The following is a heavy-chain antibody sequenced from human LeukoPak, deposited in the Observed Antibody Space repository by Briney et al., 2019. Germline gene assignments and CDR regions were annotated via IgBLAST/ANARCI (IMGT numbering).Heavy chain of an antibody. V-gene: IGHV4-59*01. J-gene: IGHJ3*02. CDR3: ARGGYSYGDDAFDI. CDR1: GGSISSYY. CDR2: IYYSGST. D-gene: IGHD5-18*01. Sequence: SETLSLTCTVSGGSISSYYWSWIRQPPGKGLEWIGYIYYSGSTNYNPSLKSRVTISVDTSKNHFSLKLSSVTAADTAVYYCARGGYSYGDDAFDIWGQGTMVTVSS.